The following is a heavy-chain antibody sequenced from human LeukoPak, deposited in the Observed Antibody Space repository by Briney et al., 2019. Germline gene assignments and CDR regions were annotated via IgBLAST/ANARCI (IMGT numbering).Heavy chain of an antibody. J-gene: IGHJ3*02. Sequence: TASETLSLTCTVSGGSISSYYWSWIRQPPGKGLEWIGYIYYSGSTNYNPSLKSRVTISVDTSKNQFSLKLSSVTAADTAVYYCARDPSPDYGGISDAFDIWGQGTMVTVSS. CDR1: GGSISSYY. V-gene: IGHV4-59*01. CDR3: ARDPSPDYGGISDAFDI. CDR2: IYYSGST. D-gene: IGHD4-23*01.